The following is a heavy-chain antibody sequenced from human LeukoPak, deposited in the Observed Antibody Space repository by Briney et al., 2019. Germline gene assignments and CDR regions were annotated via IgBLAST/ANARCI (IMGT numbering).Heavy chain of an antibody. V-gene: IGHV3-23*01. Sequence: GGSLRLSCEAAGYTFSSHAMSGVRQAPGKGLEWVSGISGNGGSTYYADSVKGRFTISRDNSKNTMYMQMNSLRGEDTAIYYCARKEGYSTSSSDYWGQGTLVTVSS. J-gene: IGHJ4*02. CDR3: ARKEGYSTSSSDY. D-gene: IGHD6-6*01. CDR1: GYTFSSHA. CDR2: ISGNGGST.